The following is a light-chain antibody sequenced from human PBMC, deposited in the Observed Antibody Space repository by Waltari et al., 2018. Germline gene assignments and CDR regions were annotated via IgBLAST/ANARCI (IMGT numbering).Light chain of an antibody. CDR3: QKYGSLPAT. CDR2: DAS. CDR1: QSASRY. Sequence: EIVLTQSGTLSLSPGARATLSCRAIQSASRYSAWYQQKPGQAPRLLIYDASRRATGIPDRFSGSGSGTDFSLTISRLEPEDFAVYYCQKYGSLPATFGQGTKVEIK. J-gene: IGKJ1*01. V-gene: IGKV3-20*01.